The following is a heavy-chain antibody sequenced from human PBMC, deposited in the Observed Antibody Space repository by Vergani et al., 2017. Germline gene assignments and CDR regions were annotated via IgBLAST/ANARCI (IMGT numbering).Heavy chain of an antibody. J-gene: IGHJ4*02. Sequence: QVQLVESGGGVVQPGGSLRLSCAASGFTFSSFGMHWVRQALGKGLEWVAFIRYDGSNKYYADSVKGRFTISRDNSKNTLYLQMNSLRAEDTAVYYCAKGRQRGYYFDYWGQGTLVTVSS. CDR2: IRYDGSNK. CDR1: GFTFSSFG. CDR3: AKGRQRGYYFDY. D-gene: IGHD6-25*01. V-gene: IGHV3-30*02.